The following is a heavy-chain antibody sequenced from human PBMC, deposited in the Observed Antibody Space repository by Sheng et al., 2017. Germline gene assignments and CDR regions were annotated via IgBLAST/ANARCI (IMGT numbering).Heavy chain of an antibody. CDR1: GFIFSNFA. CDR2: ISGSGGNT. CDR3: ARDGMVMSSYMDV. Sequence: EVQLVDSGGGLVQPGGSLRLSCEGSGFIFSNFAMFWVRLAPGKGLEWVSAISGSGGNTYYADSVKGRFTISRDNSKNTLYLQVNSLRAEDTAVYYCARDGMVMSSYMDVWGQGTTVTVSS. J-gene: IGHJ6*03. D-gene: IGHD3-22*01. V-gene: IGHV3-23*04.